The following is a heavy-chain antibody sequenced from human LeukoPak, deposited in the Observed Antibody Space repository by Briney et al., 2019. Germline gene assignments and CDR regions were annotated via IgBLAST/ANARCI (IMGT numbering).Heavy chain of an antibody. Sequence: GGSLRLSCAASGFTFSSYSMNWVRQAPGKGLEWVSSISSSSYTYYADSVKGRFTISRDNAKNSLYLQMNSLRAEDTAVYYCARDILTGSRPFPFDYWGQGTLVTVSS. CDR3: ARDILTGSRPFPFDY. CDR2: ISSSSYT. D-gene: IGHD3-9*01. CDR1: GFTFSSYS. V-gene: IGHV3-21*01. J-gene: IGHJ4*02.